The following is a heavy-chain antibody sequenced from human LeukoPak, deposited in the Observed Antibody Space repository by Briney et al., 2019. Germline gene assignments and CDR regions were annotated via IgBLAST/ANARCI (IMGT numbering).Heavy chain of an antibody. CDR1: GFTFSSYD. V-gene: IGHV3-23*01. Sequence: GGSLRLSCAASGFTFSSYDMSWVRQAPGKGLEWVSGGSGSGGSRNYADSVKGRFTISRDNSEKTLYLQMNSLRAEDTAVYFCARDRRMRVRGYGKTGTTALDYWGQGTLVTVSS. CDR2: GSGSGGSR. J-gene: IGHJ4*02. CDR3: ARDRRMRVRGYGKTGTTALDY. D-gene: IGHD1-7*01.